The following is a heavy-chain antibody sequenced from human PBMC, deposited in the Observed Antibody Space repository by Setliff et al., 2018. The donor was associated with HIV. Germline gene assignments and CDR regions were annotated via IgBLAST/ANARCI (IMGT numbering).Heavy chain of an antibody. Sequence: GASVKVSCKASGYTFTSYAMHWVRQAPGQRLEWMGWINAGNGNTKYSQKFQGRVTITRDTSASTAYSELSSLRSEDTAVYYCARNFYDVWSRSCGGWFDPWGQGTLVTVSS. D-gene: IGHD3-3*01. CDR3: ARNFYDVWSRSCGGWFDP. V-gene: IGHV1-3*01. J-gene: IGHJ5*02. CDR2: INAGNGNT. CDR1: GYTFTSYA.